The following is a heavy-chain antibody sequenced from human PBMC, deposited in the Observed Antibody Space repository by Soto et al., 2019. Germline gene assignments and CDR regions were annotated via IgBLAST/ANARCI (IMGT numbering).Heavy chain of an antibody. D-gene: IGHD3-10*01. CDR2: IYYSGST. Sequence: SETLSLTCTVSGGSISSYYWSWIRQPPGKGLVWIGYIYYSGSTNYNPSLKSRVTISVDTSKNQFSLKLSSVTAADTAVYYCARVWGGAFDIWGQGTMVTVSS. CDR1: GGSISSYY. V-gene: IGHV4-59*01. CDR3: ARVWGGAFDI. J-gene: IGHJ3*02.